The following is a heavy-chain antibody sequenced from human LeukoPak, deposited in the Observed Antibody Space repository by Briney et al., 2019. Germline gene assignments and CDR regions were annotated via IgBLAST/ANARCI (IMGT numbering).Heavy chain of an antibody. D-gene: IGHD2-15*01. CDR2: IRSKTNSYAT. CDR1: GFTFSGSA. J-gene: IGHJ4*02. V-gene: IGHV3-73*01. Sequence: GGSLKLSCAASGFTFSGSAMHWVRQASGKGLEWFGRIRSKTNSYATAYAASVKGRFTISRDDSKNTAYLQMNSLKTEDTAVYYCARVVRVVVAAIVGGEDYYFDYWGQGTLVTVSS. CDR3: ARVVRVVVAAIVGGEDYYFDY.